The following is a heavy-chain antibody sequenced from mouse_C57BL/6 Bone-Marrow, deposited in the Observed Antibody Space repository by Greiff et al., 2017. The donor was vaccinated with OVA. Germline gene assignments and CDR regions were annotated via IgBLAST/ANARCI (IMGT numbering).Heavy chain of an antibody. D-gene: IGHD1-1*02. CDR2: INPSTGGT. V-gene: IGHV1-42*01. CDR1: GYSFTGYY. J-gene: IGHJ2*01. CDR3: ARGGYGDY. Sequence: EVQVVESGPELVKPGASVKISCKASGYSFTGYYMNWVKQSPEKSLEWIGEINPSTGGTTYNQKFKAKATLTVDKSSSTAYMQLKSLTSEDSAVYYCARGGYGDYWGQGTTLTVSS.